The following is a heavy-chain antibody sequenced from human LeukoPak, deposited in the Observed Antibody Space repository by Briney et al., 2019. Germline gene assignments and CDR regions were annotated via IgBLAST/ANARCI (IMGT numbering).Heavy chain of an antibody. V-gene: IGHV3-66*01. J-gene: IGHJ4*02. Sequence: GGSLRLSCAATGFTVSSNYMTWVRQAPGKGLEWVSVIYSGGSTYYADSVKGRFTISRDNSKNTLYLQMNSLRAEDTAVYYCARGSITGTTVDYWGQGTLVTVSS. CDR3: ARGSITGTTVDY. CDR2: IYSGGST. CDR1: GFTVSSNY. D-gene: IGHD1-7*01.